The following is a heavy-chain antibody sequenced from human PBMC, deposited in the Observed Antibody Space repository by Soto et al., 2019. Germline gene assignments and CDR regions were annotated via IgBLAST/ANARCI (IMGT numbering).Heavy chain of an antibody. V-gene: IGHV4-38-2*01. CDR1: GYPISGGYY. CDR2: LYHSGST. CDR3: ARNSYYDFWSGYRRGFDL. J-gene: IGHJ4*02. Sequence: SETLSLTCGVSGYPISGGYYWGWIRQSPGKGLEWIGSLYHSGSTYYNPSLKSRVTISVDSSKNQFSLKLSSVTAADTAVYFCARNSYYDFWSGYRRGFDLWGQGTLVTVSS. D-gene: IGHD3-3*01.